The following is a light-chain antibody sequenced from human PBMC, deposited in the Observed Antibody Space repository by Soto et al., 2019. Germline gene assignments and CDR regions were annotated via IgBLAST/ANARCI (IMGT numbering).Light chain of an antibody. CDR1: SSDVRGYIY. CDR2: DVS. Sequence: QSALTQPRSVSGSPGQSVTISCTGTSSDVRGYIYVSWYQQHPGKAPKLMIYDVSKRPSGVPDRFSGSKSGNTASLTISGLQAEDEADYYCCSYAGSYTPHVVFGGGTKLTVL. V-gene: IGLV2-11*01. J-gene: IGLJ2*01. CDR3: CSYAGSYTPHVV.